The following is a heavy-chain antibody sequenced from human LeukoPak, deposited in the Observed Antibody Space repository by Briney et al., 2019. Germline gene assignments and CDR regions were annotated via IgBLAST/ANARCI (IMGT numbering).Heavy chain of an antibody. V-gene: IGHV1-69*04. CDR3: ASDLAVAGTNY. Sequence: ASVKVSCKASGGTFSSYAISWVRQAPGQGLEWMGRIIPILGIANYAQKFQGRVTITADKSTSTAYMELSSLRSEDTAVYYCASDLAVAGTNYWGQGTLVTVSS. CDR1: GGTFSSYA. CDR2: IIPILGIA. J-gene: IGHJ4*02. D-gene: IGHD6-19*01.